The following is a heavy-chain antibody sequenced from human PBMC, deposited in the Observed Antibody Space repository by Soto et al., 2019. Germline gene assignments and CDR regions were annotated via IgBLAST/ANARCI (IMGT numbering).Heavy chain of an antibody. D-gene: IGHD2-2*01. J-gene: IGHJ4*02. CDR2: ITDSGSDT. V-gene: IGHV3-23*01. Sequence: EVQVLESGGGLVQPGGSLRLSCAASGFTFNNYAMGWVRQAPGKGLEWVSAITDSGSDTYYVDSVKGRFTISRDNSKNTLYLQMNSLRAEDTAVYYCAKLGSSSWSPHYYFDYWGQGTLVTVFS. CDR1: GFTFNNYA. CDR3: AKLGSSSWSPHYYFDY.